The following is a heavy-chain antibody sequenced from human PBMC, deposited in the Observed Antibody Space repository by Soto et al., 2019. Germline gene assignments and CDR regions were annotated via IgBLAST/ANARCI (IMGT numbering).Heavy chain of an antibody. CDR3: AIARYSSSWYAAFDI. D-gene: IGHD6-13*01. Sequence: PSETLSLTCTVSGGSISNYYWSWLRQPPGKGLEWIGYIYYSGSTNYNPSLKSRVTISVDNSKNQFSLKLSSVTAADTAVCYCAIARYSSSWYAAFDIWGQGTMVTVSS. J-gene: IGHJ3*02. V-gene: IGHV4-59*01. CDR1: GGSISNYY. CDR2: IYYSGST.